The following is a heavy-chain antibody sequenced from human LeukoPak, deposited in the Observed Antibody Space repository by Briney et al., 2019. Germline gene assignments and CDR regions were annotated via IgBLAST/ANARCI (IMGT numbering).Heavy chain of an antibody. CDR3: AKDVVPKSRPHYYYYGMDV. CDR1: GFTFSSYG. CDR2: ISYDGSNK. J-gene: IGHJ6*04. V-gene: IGHV3-30*18. Sequence: PGRSLRLSCAASGFTFSSYGMHWVRQAPGKGLEWVAVISYDGSNKYYADSVKGRFTISRDNSKNTLYLHMNSQRAEDTAVYYCAKDVVPKSRPHYYYYGMDVWGKGTTVTVSS. D-gene: IGHD2-21*01.